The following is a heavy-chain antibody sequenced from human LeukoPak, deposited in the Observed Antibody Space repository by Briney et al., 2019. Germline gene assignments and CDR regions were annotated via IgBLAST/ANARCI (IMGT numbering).Heavy chain of an antibody. V-gene: IGHV3-30*18. J-gene: IGHJ4*02. CDR2: ISYDGSNR. D-gene: IGHD4-17*01. CDR3: EKSDGALVDH. Sequence: GRSLRLSCAASGFTFSDFGMHWVRQAPGEGLEWVAVISYDGSNRYYADSLKGRFTISRDNSKNTLYLQMNSLRAEDTAVYYCEKSDGALVDHWGQGTLVTVSS. CDR1: GFTFSDFG.